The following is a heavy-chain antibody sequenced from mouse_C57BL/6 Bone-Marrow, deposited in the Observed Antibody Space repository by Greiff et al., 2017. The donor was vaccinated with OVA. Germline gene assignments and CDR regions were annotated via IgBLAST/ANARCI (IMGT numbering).Heavy chain of an antibody. CDR1: GYTFTSYW. D-gene: IGHD3-2*02. J-gene: IGHJ2*01. V-gene: IGHV1-64*01. CDR3: ARRLTPDFDY. CDR2: IHPNSGST. Sequence: VQLQQSGTELVKPGASVKLSCKASGYTFTSYWMHWVKQRPGQGLEWIGMIHPNSGSTNYNEKFKSKATLTVDKSSSTAYMQLSSLTSEDSAVYYCARRLTPDFDYWGQGTTLTVSS.